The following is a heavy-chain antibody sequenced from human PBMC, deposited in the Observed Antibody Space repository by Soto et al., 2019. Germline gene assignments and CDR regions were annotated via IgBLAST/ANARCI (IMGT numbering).Heavy chain of an antibody. V-gene: IGHV1-2*02. D-gene: IGHD3-3*01. CDR3: ARDLSFLRGGLPWRLDF. J-gene: IGHJ6*02. CDR1: GYTFIDYF. Sequence: ASVKVSCKASGYTFIDYFIHWLRQAPGQGLEWMGWINPNSGETKFAQTFQGRVTMTRDTSTSTAYLELNRLRSDDTAMYYCARDLSFLRGGLPWRLDFWGQGTTVTVSS. CDR2: INPNSGET.